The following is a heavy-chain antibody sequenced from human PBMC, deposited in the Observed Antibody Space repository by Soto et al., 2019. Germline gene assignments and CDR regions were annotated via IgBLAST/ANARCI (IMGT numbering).Heavy chain of an antibody. Sequence: EVQLVESGGGLVQPGGSLRLSCAASGFSFSDAWMIWVRQAPEKGLQWVGRIKSKSDGETTDYAAPVKGRFAISRDDSKKTVYLRMNSLKTEDTATYFCTTQGGGDDIYFDYWGQGTLVAVSS. CDR2: IKSKSDGETT. CDR3: TTQGGGDDIYFDY. D-gene: IGHD3-16*01. V-gene: IGHV3-15*01. J-gene: IGHJ4*02. CDR1: GFSFSDAW.